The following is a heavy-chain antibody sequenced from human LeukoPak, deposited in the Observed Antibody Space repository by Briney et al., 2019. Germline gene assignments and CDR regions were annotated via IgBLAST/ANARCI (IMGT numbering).Heavy chain of an antibody. D-gene: IGHD2-2*01. CDR2: ISAHNGNI. Sequence: ASVKVSCTASGYTFTSYGISWVRQAPGQGLEWMGWISAHNGNINYAQKLQGRVTMAKDTSTNTAYMELRSLTSDDTAVYYCARDQVSVDIVVVPGNDYYGMDVWGQGTTVTVSS. J-gene: IGHJ6*02. V-gene: IGHV1-18*01. CDR3: ARDQVSVDIVVVPGNDYYGMDV. CDR1: GYTFTSYG.